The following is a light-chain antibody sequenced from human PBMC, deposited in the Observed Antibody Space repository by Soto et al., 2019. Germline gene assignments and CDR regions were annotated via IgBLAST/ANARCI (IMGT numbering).Light chain of an antibody. V-gene: IGLV1-40*01. CDR1: SSNIGAGYD. CDR2: GNS. J-gene: IGLJ1*01. CDR3: QSYDSSLSGAYV. Sequence: QSVLTQPPSVSGAPGQRVTISCTGSSSNIGAGYDVHWYQQLPGTAPKLLIYGNSNRPSGVPERFSGSKSGTSASLAITGLQAEDEADYYCQSYDSSLSGAYVFGTGTKATAL.